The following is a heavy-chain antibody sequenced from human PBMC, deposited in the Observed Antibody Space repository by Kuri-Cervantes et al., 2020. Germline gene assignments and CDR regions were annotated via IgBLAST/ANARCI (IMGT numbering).Heavy chain of an antibody. V-gene: IGHV3-30-3*01. D-gene: IGHD3-22*01. CDR2: ISYDGSNK. Sequence: GESLKISCAASGFTFSSYAMHWVRQAPGKGLEWVAVISYDGSNKYYADSVKGRFTISRDNSKNTLYLQMNSLRAEDTAVYYCARVHGYYDSSGYYEPSENKYYYYGMDVWGQGTTVTVSS. CDR3: ARVHGYYDSSGYYEPSENKYYYYGMDV. J-gene: IGHJ6*02. CDR1: GFTFSSYA.